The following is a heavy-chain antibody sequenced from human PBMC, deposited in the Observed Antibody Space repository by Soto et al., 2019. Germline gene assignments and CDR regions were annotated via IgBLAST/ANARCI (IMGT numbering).Heavy chain of an antibody. CDR2: INTHNGNT. Sequence: QVQLVQSGAEVKNPGASVKVSCKASGYTFTRYGIGWARQAPGQGLEWMGWINTHNGNTNYAQNVQGRVTLTTDTSTSTAYLELRSRRSNDTAIYYCAMVDVYVTPSPQDVWGQGTTVIVSS. D-gene: IGHD3-16*01. CDR3: AMVDVYVTPSPQDV. J-gene: IGHJ6*02. CDR1: GYTFTRYG. V-gene: IGHV1-18*01.